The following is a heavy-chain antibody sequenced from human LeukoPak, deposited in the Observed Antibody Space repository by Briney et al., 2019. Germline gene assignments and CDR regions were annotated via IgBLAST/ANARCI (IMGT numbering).Heavy chain of an antibody. CDR1: GFTFDDYG. CDR2: INWNGGST. V-gene: IGHV3-20*04. J-gene: IGHJ3*02. Sequence: GGSLRLSCAASGFTFDDYGMSWVRQAPGKGLEWVSGINWNGGSTGYADSVKGRFTISRDNAKNSLYLQMNSLRAEDTALYYCAKDILDPPMVFNAFDIWGQGTMVTVSS. CDR3: AKDILDPPMVFNAFDI. D-gene: IGHD3-10*01.